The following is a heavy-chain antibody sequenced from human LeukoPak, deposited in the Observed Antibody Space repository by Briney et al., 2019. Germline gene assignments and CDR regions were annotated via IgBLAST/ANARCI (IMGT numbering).Heavy chain of an antibody. V-gene: IGHV1-46*01. CDR3: ARLVLPAAGIYYYYYMDV. Sequence: ASVKVSCKASGYTFTNYYIHWVRQAPGQGLECMGIINPSGGSTSYAQKFQGRVTMTRDTSISTAYMELSSLRSEDTAVYYCARLVLPAAGIYYYYYMDVWGKGTTVTVSS. CDR1: GYTFTNYY. J-gene: IGHJ6*03. CDR2: INPSGGST. D-gene: IGHD6-13*01.